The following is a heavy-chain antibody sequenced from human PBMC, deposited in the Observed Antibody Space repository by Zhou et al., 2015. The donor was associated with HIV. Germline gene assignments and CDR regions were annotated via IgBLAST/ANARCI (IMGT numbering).Heavy chain of an antibody. CDR2: ISAYNGNT. Sequence: QVQLVQSGAEVKKPGASVKVSCKASGYTFTSYGISWVRQAPGQGLEWMGWISAYNGNTNYAQKLQGRVTMTTDTSTSTAYMELRSLRSDDTAVYYCARDPYYYGSGRQDAFDIWGQGTMVTVSS. V-gene: IGHV1-18*01. D-gene: IGHD3-10*01. CDR1: GYTFTSYG. J-gene: IGHJ3*02. CDR3: ARDPYYYGSGRQDAFDI.